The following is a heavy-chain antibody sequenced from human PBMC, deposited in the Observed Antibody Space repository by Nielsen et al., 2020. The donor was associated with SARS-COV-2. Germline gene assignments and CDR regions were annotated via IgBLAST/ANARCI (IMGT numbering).Heavy chain of an antibody. CDR3: ARDAYGDSSYYSYGLDV. Sequence: SETLSLTCSVSGGSISGSDYYWTWIRQSPGKGLEWIGYIYYSGSTYHNPSLKGRVTMSVDTFENQFSLELSSVTAADTAVYYCARDAYGDSSYYSYGLDVWGQGTTVTVSS. CDR2: IYYSGST. D-gene: IGHD4-17*01. V-gene: IGHV4-30-4*01. CDR1: GGSISGSDYY. J-gene: IGHJ6*02.